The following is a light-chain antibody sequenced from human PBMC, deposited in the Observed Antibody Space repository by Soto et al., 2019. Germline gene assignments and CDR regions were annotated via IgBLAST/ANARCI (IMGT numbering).Light chain of an antibody. CDR2: SNN. CDR1: SSNIGSNT. CDR3: AAWDDSLNGAV. Sequence: QAVVTQPPSASGTPGQRVTISCPGSSSNIGSNTVNWYQQLPGTAPKLLIYSNNQRPSGVPDRFSGSKSGTSASLAISGLQSEDEADYYCAAWDDSLNGAVFGGGTQLTVL. V-gene: IGLV1-44*01. J-gene: IGLJ7*01.